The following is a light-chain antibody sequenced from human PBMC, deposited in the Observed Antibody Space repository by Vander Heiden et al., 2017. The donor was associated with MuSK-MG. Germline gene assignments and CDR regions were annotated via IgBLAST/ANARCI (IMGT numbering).Light chain of an antibody. Sequence: DIQMTQSPSTLSASVGDRVTTTCRASQSISTWLAWYQQKPGKAPKLLIYKASTLQGGVPSRFSGSGSGTDFTLTISRRQPDDFATYYCQQDNSYVTFGGGTKVE. CDR2: KAS. V-gene: IGKV1-5*03. CDR3: QQDNSYVT. CDR1: QSISTW. J-gene: IGKJ4*01.